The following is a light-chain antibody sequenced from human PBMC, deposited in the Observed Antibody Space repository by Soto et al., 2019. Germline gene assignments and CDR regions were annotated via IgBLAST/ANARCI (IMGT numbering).Light chain of an antibody. CDR1: NSVGST. V-gene: IGKV3-20*01. CDR3: QLYGSSLKP. CDR2: DAS. Sequence: EYGLTLSPGALPLTTEERATLSSRASNSVGSTLAGYQQKPGQAPRLLIYDASSRATGIPDRFSGSGAGTDFTLTIIRLEPEDCAVYCCQLYGSSLKPFGEGTNVDIK. J-gene: IGKJ1*01.